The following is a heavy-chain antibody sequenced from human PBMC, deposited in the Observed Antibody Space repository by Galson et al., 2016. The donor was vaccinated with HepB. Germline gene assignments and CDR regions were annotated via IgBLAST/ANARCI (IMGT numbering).Heavy chain of an antibody. V-gene: IGHV3-33*01. Sequence: SLRLSCAGSGFTFSNYGMHWVRQAPGQGLQWVAVVWYNGNTKYHADSVKGRFTISRDNSKCPLYLQLNILREDHTAVYFCTRTTIVPTDGLYFFHYWGQGTLVTVSS. CDR3: TRTTIVPTDGLYFFHY. CDR2: VWYNGNTK. J-gene: IGHJ4*02. D-gene: IGHD1-1*01. CDR1: GFTFSNYG.